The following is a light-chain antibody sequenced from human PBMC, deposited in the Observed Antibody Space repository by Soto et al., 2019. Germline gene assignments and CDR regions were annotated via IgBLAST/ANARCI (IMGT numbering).Light chain of an antibody. Sequence: QSALTQPASVSGSPGQSITISCTGTSSDVGGYNYVSWYQQHPGKAPKLMIYDVSNRPSGVSNRFSGSKSGNTASLTISGLQAEDEAGYYCSSYTSSSTYVFGTGTNSPS. CDR1: SSDVGGYNY. J-gene: IGLJ1*01. CDR3: SSYTSSSTYV. V-gene: IGLV2-14*01. CDR2: DVS.